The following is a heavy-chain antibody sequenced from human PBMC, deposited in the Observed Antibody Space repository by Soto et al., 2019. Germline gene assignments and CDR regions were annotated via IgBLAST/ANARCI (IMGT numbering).Heavy chain of an antibody. CDR3: ARGFTAMVFFDY. CDR1: GFTFSSYA. D-gene: IGHD5-18*01. V-gene: IGHV3-30-3*01. J-gene: IGHJ4*02. CDR2: ISYDGSNK. Sequence: GSLRLSCAASGFTFSSYAMHWVRQAPGKGLEWVAVISYDGSNKYYADSVKGRFTISRDNSKNTLYLQMNSLRAEDTAVYYCARGFTAMVFFDYWGQGTLVTVSS.